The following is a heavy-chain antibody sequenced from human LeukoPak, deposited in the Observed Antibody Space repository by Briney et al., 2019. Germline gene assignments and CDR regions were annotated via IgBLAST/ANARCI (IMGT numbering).Heavy chain of an antibody. CDR3: ARVQYSMVRGVIDNWFDP. V-gene: IGHV4-34*01. CDR2: INHSGST. D-gene: IGHD3-10*01. Sequence: SETLSLTCAVYGGSFSGYYWSWIRQPPGKGLEWIGEINHSGSTNYNPSLKSRVTISVDTSKNQFSLKLSSVTAADTAVYYCARVQYSMVRGVIDNWFDPWGQGTLVTVSS. J-gene: IGHJ5*02. CDR1: GGSFSGYY.